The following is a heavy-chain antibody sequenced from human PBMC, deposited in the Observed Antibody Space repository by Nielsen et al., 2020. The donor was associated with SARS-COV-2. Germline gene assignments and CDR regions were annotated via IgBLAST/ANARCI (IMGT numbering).Heavy chain of an antibody. CDR3: ARGSDYYYCGMDV. CDR2: INHSGST. Sequence: SQTPSLTCAVYVGSFSGYYCSWIRQPPGKGLEWIGEINHSGSTNYNPSLKSRVTISVDTSKNQFSLKLSSVTAADTAVYYCARGSDYYYCGMDVWGQGTTVTVSS. CDR1: VGSFSGYY. V-gene: IGHV4-34*01. J-gene: IGHJ6*02.